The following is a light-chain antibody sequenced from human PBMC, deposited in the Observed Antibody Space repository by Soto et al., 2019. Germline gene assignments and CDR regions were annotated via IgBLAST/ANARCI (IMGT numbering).Light chain of an antibody. Sequence: QSALTQPASVSGSPGQSITISCTGTSSDVGGYNYVSWYQQHPGIAPKLIIYEVNNRPSGVSNRFYGSKSGNTASLTIYGLQAEDEADYYCRSFTTSRTLGFGGGTKLTVL. CDR3: RSFTTSRTLG. CDR2: EVN. V-gene: IGLV2-14*01. J-gene: IGLJ3*02. CDR1: SSDVGGYNY.